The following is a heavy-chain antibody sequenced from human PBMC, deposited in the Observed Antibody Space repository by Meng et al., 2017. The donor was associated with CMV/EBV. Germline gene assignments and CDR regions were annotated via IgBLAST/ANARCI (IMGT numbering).Heavy chain of an antibody. CDR3: ARAHDPRGDYDLWSGLPHLNWFDP. J-gene: IGHJ5*02. CDR1: GFTFSSYE. V-gene: IGHV3-48*03. Sequence: GESLKISCAASGFTFSSYEMNWVRQAPGKGLEWVSYISSSGSTIYYADSVKGRFTISRDNDKNSLYLQMNSLRAEDTAVYYCARAHDPRGDYDLWSGLPHLNWFDPWGQGTLVTVSS. D-gene: IGHD3-3*01. CDR2: ISSSGSTI.